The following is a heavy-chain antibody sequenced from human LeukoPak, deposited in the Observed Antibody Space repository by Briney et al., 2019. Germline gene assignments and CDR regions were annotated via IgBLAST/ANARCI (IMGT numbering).Heavy chain of an antibody. J-gene: IGHJ6*03. CDR1: GFTVSNNY. CDR3: ARELRIVDTTMLNYYYYYYMDV. Sequence: WGSLRLSCAASGFTVSNNYMNWVRQAPGKGLEWVSGIYSGATTYYADSVKGRFTISRDNSKNTLSLQMNSLRAEDTAVYYCARELRIVDTTMLNYYYYYYMDVWGKGTTVTVSS. CDR2: IYSGATT. D-gene: IGHD5-18*01. V-gene: IGHV3-53*01.